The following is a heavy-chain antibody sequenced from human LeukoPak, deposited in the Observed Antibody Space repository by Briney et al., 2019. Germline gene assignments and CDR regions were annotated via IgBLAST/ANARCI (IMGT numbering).Heavy chain of an antibody. J-gene: IGHJ4*02. CDR1: GFTFSSYA. CDR2: ISYDGSNK. V-gene: IGHV3-30*04. D-gene: IGHD6-19*01. Sequence: PGGSLRLSRAASGFTFSSYAMHWVRQAPGKGLEWVAVISYDGSNKYYADSVKGRFTISRDNDKNTLDLQMNNLRAEDTARYFCVRRGGSNGWGAFDTWGQGTLVAVSS. CDR3: VRRGGSNGWGAFDT.